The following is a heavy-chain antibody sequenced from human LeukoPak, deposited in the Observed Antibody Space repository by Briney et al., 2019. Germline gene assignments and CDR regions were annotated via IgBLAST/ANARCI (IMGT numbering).Heavy chain of an antibody. CDR1: GFTFSSYA. Sequence: PGGSLRLSCAASGFTFSSYAMHWVRQAPGKGLEWVAVISHDGSNKYYADSVKGRFTISRDNSKNTLYLQMNSLRAEDTAVYYCAKAPPLWWLSFDPWGQGTLVTVSS. J-gene: IGHJ5*02. V-gene: IGHV3-30-3*01. CDR2: ISHDGSNK. D-gene: IGHD5-12*01. CDR3: AKAPPLWWLSFDP.